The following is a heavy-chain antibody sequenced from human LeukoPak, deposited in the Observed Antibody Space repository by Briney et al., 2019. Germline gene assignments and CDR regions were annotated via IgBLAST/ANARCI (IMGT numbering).Heavy chain of an antibody. CDR3: AAGGPPGIAVAGTLDY. Sequence: SETLSLTCAVYGGSFSGYYWSWIRQPPGKGLEWIGEINHSGSTNYNPSLKSRVTISVDTSKNQFSLKLGSVTAADTAVYYCAAGGPPGIAVAGTLDYWGQGTLVTVSS. V-gene: IGHV4-34*01. CDR1: GGSFSGYY. D-gene: IGHD6-19*01. CDR2: INHSGST. J-gene: IGHJ4*02.